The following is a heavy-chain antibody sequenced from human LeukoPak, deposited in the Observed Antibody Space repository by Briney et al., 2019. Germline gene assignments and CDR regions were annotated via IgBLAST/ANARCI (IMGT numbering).Heavy chain of an antibody. Sequence: SETLSLTCAVYGGSFSGYYWSWTRQPPGKGLEWIGEINHSGSTNYNPSLKSRVTISVDTSKNQFSLKLSSVTAADTAVYYCARGRSLLWFGHIDYWGQGTLVTVSS. CDR3: ARGRSLLWFGHIDY. J-gene: IGHJ4*02. D-gene: IGHD3-10*01. V-gene: IGHV4-34*01. CDR2: INHSGST. CDR1: GGSFSGYY.